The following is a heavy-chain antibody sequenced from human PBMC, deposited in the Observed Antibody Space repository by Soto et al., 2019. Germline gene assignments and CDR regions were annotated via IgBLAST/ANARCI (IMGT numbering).Heavy chain of an antibody. V-gene: IGHV3-23*01. CDR2: ISGSGGST. CDR3: ATSPFYIVVEPVAITRWFDP. D-gene: IGHD2-2*01. CDR1: GFTFSSYA. J-gene: IGHJ5*02. Sequence: EVQLLESGGGLVQPGGSLRLSCAASGFTFSSYAMSWVRQAPGKGLEWVSAISGSGGSTYYADSVKGRFTLSKDNSQNTLYLQMNNLRAEYTTLYYCATSPFYIVVEPVAITRWFDPWGKGTLVTVSS.